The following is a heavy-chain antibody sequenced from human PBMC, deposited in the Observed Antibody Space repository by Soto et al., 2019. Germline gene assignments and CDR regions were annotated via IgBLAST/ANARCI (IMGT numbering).Heavy chain of an antibody. V-gene: IGHV3-30*18. CDR3: ANLMIGTDNHYYYYMDV. CDR1: GFTFSSYG. J-gene: IGHJ6*03. D-gene: IGHD3-22*01. Sequence: GGSLRLSCAASGFTFSSYGMHWVRQAPGKGLEWVAVISYDGSNKYYADSVKGRFTISRDNSKNTLYLQMNSLRAEDTAVYYCANLMIGTDNHYYYYMDVWGKGTTVTVSS. CDR2: ISYDGSNK.